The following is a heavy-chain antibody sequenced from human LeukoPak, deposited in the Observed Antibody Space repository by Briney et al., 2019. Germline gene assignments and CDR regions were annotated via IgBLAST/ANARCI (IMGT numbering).Heavy chain of an antibody. CDR2: ISWDGGST. J-gene: IGHJ4*02. CDR3: AKGSGSILGYCSGGSCYPDY. CDR1: GVSLSSYG. Sequence: GGSLRLSCLVSGVSLSSYGMHWVRQAPGKGLEWVSLISWDGGSTYYADSVKGRFTISRDNSKNSLYLQMNSLRAEDTALYYCAKGSGSILGYCSGGSCYPDYWGQGTLVTVSS. V-gene: IGHV3-43D*03. D-gene: IGHD2-15*01.